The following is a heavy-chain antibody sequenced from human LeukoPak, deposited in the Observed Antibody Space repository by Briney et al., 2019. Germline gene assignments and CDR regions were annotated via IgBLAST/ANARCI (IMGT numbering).Heavy chain of an antibody. CDR3: ANLGWEYYNTWTGPRFDY. CDR1: GFTFSSYA. J-gene: IGHJ4*02. Sequence: PGGSLRLSCAASGFTFSSYAMSWVRQAPGKGLEWVSAISGSGGSTYYADSVKGRFIISRDNSKNPLYLQMNSLRAEDTAVYYCANLGWEYYNTWTGPRFDYWGQGTLVTVSS. V-gene: IGHV3-23*01. CDR2: ISGSGGST. D-gene: IGHD3-9*01.